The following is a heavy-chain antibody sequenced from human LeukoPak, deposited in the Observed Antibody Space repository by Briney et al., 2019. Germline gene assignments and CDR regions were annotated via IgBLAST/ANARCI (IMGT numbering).Heavy chain of an antibody. CDR1: GFTFSGSA. J-gene: IGHJ5*02. V-gene: IGHV3-73*01. Sequence: PGGSLRLSCAASGFTFSGSAMHWVRQASGKGLEWVGRIRSKANSYATAYAASVKGRFTISRDDSKNTAYLQMNSLKTEDTAVYYCTSPRYDFWGGYSNWFDPWGQGTLVTVSS. D-gene: IGHD3-3*01. CDR3: TSPRYDFWGGYSNWFDP. CDR2: IRSKANSYAT.